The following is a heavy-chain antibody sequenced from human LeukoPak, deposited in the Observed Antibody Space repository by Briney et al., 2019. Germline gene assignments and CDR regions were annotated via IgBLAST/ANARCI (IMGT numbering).Heavy chain of an antibody. CDR3: ARVNSSGWKYYYMDV. V-gene: IGHV4-39*01. J-gene: IGHJ6*03. CDR1: GGSISSSTYY. D-gene: IGHD6-19*01. CDR2: IYYSGNT. Sequence: SETLSLTCTVSGGSISSSTYYWGWIRQPPGKGLEWIGTIYYSGNTYYNPSLKSRVTISVDTSKNQFSLKLSSMTAADTAVYYCARVNSSGWKYYYMDVWGKGTTVTVSS.